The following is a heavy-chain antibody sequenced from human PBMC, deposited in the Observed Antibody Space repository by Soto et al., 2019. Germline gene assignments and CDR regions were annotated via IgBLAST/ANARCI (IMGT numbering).Heavy chain of an antibody. CDR3: ARPVRFLDKTGGMDV. CDR2: ISYDGSNK. V-gene: IGHV3-30-3*01. J-gene: IGHJ6*02. CDR1: GFTFSSYA. D-gene: IGHD3-3*01. Sequence: QVQLVESGGGVVQPGRSLRLSCAASGFTFSSYAMHWVRQAPGKGLEWVAVISYDGSNKYYADSVKGRFTISRDNSKNTLYLQMNSLRAEDTAVYYCARPVRFLDKTGGMDVWGQGTTVTVSS.